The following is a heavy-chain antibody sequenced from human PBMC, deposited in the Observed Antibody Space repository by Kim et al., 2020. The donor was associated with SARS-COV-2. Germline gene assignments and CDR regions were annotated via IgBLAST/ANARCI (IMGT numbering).Heavy chain of an antibody. Sequence: KGRCTISRDNSKNTLYLQMNSLRAEDTAVYYCAKDIRCCWSKNYYYGMDVWGQGTTVTVSS. D-gene: IGHD3-3*01. J-gene: IGHJ6*02. CDR3: AKDIRCCWSKNYYYGMDV. V-gene: IGHV3-30*02.